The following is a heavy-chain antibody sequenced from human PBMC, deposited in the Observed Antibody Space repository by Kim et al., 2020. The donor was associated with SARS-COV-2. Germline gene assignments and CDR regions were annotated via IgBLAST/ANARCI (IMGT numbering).Heavy chain of an antibody. Sequence: GGSLRLSCAASGFTSGDFAMHWVRQAPGKGLECVSGISGNSGSIGYADSVKGRFTISRDNAKNSLYLQMNSLRAEDTALYYCANGGWYSSSPYF. CDR2: ISGNSGSI. J-gene: IGHJ2*01. V-gene: IGHV3-9*02. CDR3: ANGGWYSSSPYF. CDR1: GFTSGDFA. D-gene: IGHD6-6*01.